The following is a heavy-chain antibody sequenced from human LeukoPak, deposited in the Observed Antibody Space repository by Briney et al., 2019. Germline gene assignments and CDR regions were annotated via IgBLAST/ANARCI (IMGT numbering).Heavy chain of an antibody. D-gene: IGHD4-11*01. V-gene: IGHV3-21*01. CDR3: ARATHDYSNYFDY. CDR1: GFTFSNYS. J-gene: IGHJ4*02. CDR2: ISSRSSYI. Sequence: GGSLRLSCAASGFTFSNYSMNWVRQAPGKGLEWVSSISSRSSYIYYVDSVKGRFTISRDNAKNSLYLQMNSLRAEDTAVYYCARATHDYSNYFDYWGQGTLVTVSS.